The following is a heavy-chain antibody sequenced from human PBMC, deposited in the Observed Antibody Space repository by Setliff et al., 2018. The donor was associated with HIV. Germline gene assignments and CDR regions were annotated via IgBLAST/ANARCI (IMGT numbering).Heavy chain of an antibody. Sequence: GASVKVSCKASGYTFTTYYMHWVRQAPGQGLEWMAVINPSVGSTNFAQMFQGRVTMTRDTSTSTVYMELSSLRSEDTAVYYCARDPLDGDGPFDYWGQGTLVT. D-gene: IGHD7-27*01. CDR3: ARDPLDGDGPFDY. J-gene: IGHJ4*02. CDR1: GYTFTTYY. V-gene: IGHV1-46*01. CDR2: INPSVGST.